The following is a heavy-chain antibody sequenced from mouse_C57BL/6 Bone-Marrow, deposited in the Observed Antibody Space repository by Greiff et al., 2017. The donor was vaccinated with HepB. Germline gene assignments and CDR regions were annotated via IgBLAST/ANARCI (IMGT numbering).Heavy chain of an antibody. CDR3: ARAITTVVASDY. J-gene: IGHJ2*01. V-gene: IGHV1-61*01. CDR2: IYPSDSET. Sequence: QVQLQQPGAELVRPGSSVKLSCKASGYTFTSYWMDWVKQRPGQGLEWIGNIYPSDSETHYNQKFKDKATLTVDKSSSTAYMQLSSLTSEDSAVYYGARAITTVVASDYWGQGTTLTVSS. D-gene: IGHD1-1*01. CDR1: GYTFTSYW.